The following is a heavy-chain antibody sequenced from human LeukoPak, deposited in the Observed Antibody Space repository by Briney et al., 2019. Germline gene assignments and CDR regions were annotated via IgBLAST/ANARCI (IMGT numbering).Heavy chain of an antibody. CDR1: GGSISSYY. Sequence: SETLSLTCTVSGGSISSYYWSWIRQPPGKGLEWIGYIYYSGSTSYNPSLKSRVTISVDTSKNQFSLKLSSVTAEDTAVYYCAREYSSGYYFDYWGQGTLVTVSS. J-gene: IGHJ4*02. D-gene: IGHD3-22*01. CDR3: AREYSSGYYFDY. V-gene: IGHV4-59*01. CDR2: IYYSGST.